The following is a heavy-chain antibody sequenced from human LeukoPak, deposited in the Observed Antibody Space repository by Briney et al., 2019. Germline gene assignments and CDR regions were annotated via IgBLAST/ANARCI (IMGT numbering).Heavy chain of an antibody. CDR2: INYSGST. CDR3: ARRVKDIVLMVYAIGWFDP. CDR1: GGSFSGYY. J-gene: IGHJ5*02. Sequence: PSETLSLTCAVYGGSFSGYYWSWIRQPPGKGLEWIGEINYSGSTNYNPSLKSRVTISVDTSKNQFSLKLSSVTAADTAVYYCARRVKDIVLMVYAIGWFDPWGQGTLVTVSS. D-gene: IGHD2-8*01. V-gene: IGHV4-34*01.